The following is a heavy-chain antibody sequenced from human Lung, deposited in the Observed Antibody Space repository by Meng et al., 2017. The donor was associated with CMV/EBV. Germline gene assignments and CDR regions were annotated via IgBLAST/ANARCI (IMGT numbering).Heavy chain of an antibody. Sequence: GGSLRLSCAASGFTFSSYAMHWVRQAPGKGLEWVAVISYDGSNKYYADSVKGRFTISRDNSKNTLYLQMNSLRAEDTAVYYCARDVIVGALSGGDAVDIWGQGTMVXVSS. D-gene: IGHD1-26*01. V-gene: IGHV3-30*04. J-gene: IGHJ3*02. CDR2: ISYDGSNK. CDR1: GFTFSSYA. CDR3: ARDVIVGALSGGDAVDI.